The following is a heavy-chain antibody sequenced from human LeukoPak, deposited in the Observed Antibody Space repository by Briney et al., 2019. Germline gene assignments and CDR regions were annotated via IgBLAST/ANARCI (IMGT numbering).Heavy chain of an antibody. V-gene: IGHV4-34*01. CDR2: INHSGST. D-gene: IGHD5-18*01. CDR3: ARGRTPLGIQLWFRYFDY. Sequence: SETLSLTCAVYGGSFSGYYWSWIRQPPGKGLEWIGEINHSGSTNYNPSLKSRVTISVDTSKNQFSLKLSSVTAADTAVYYCARGRTPLGIQLWFRYFDYWGQGTLVTVSS. CDR1: GGSFSGYY. J-gene: IGHJ4*02.